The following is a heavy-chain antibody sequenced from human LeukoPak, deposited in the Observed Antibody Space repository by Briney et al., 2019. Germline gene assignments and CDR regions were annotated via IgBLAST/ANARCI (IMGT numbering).Heavy chain of an antibody. D-gene: IGHD2-8*01. CDR2: IYYSGST. CDR3: VGGWSY. J-gene: IGHJ4*02. CDR1: GGSISSYY. Sequence: SETLSPTCTVSGGSISSYYWSWIRQPPGKGLEWIGYIYYSGSTNYNPSLKSRVTISVDTSKNQFSLKLSSVTAADTAVYYCVGGWSYWGQGTLVTVSS. V-gene: IGHV4-59*01.